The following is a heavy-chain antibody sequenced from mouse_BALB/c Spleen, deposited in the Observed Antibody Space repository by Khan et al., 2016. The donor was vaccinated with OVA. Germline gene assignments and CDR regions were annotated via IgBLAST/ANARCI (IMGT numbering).Heavy chain of an antibody. CDR2: IIPSTDYT. V-gene: IGHV1-4*01. Sequence: VQLQQSGAELARPGASVKMSCKASGYTFTTYTIHWVKQRPGQGLEWIGYIIPSTDYTTYNQKLKDKATLTADKSSRTAYMKLSSLTSDDSAVYYCAKEGAYYRSDGWFAYWGQGTLVTVSA. D-gene: IGHD2-14*01. CDR3: AKEGAYYRSDGWFAY. CDR1: GYTFTTYT. J-gene: IGHJ3*01.